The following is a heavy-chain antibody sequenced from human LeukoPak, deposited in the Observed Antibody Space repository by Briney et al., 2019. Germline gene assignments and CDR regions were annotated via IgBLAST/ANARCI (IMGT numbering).Heavy chain of an antibody. Sequence: GASVKVSCKASGYTFTSYGISWVRQAPGQGLEWMGWISAYNGNTNYAQKLQGRVTMTTDTSTSTAYMELRSLRSDDTAVYYCARGRRISIVGAGGGWFDPWGQGTLVTVSS. CDR3: ARGRRISIVGAGGGWFDP. J-gene: IGHJ5*02. V-gene: IGHV1-18*01. D-gene: IGHD1-26*01. CDR1: GYTFTSYG. CDR2: ISAYNGNT.